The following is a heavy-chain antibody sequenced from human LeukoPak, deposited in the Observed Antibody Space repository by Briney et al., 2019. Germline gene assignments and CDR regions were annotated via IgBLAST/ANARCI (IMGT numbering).Heavy chain of an antibody. J-gene: IGHJ4*02. CDR1: GFTFSSYG. CDR3: AREDNYGSGYGY. D-gene: IGHD3-10*01. CDR2: IWYDGSNK. Sequence: GRSLRLSCAASGFTFSSYGMHWVRQAPGKGLEWVAVIWYDGSNKYYADPVKGRFTISRDNAKNTLYLQMNSLRAEDTAVYYCAREDNYGSGYGYWGQGTLVTVSS. V-gene: IGHV3-33*01.